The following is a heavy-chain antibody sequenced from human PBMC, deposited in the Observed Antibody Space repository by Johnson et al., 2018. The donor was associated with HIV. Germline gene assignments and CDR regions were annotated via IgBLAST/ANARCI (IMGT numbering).Heavy chain of an antibody. J-gene: IGHJ3*02. CDR2: IRYDGNNK. Sequence: QVQLVESGGGVVQPGRSLRLSCAASGFTFSSYGMHWVRQAPGKGLEWVAFIRYDGNNKYYADSVKGRFTISRDNSKNTLYLQMNSLRAEDTAVYYCAKDRGDYVLDAFDIWGQGTMVTVSS. V-gene: IGHV3-30*02. CDR1: GFTFSSYG. D-gene: IGHD4-17*01. CDR3: AKDRGDYVLDAFDI.